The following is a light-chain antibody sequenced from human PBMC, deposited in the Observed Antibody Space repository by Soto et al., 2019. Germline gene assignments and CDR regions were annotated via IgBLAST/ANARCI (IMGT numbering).Light chain of an antibody. Sequence: DIQMTQFPSTLSASVGARVTITCQASQSIDSALAWYQQQPGKAPKFLIYKVSILESGVPSRFSGSGSGTEFTLTISSLQPDDFGTYYCQEHKSYPRTFGQGTKVEIK. V-gene: IGKV1-5*03. CDR2: KVS. CDR3: QEHKSYPRT. J-gene: IGKJ1*01. CDR1: QSIDSA.